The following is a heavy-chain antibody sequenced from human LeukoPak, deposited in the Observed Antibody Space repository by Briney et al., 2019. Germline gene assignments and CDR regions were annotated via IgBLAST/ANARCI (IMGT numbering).Heavy chain of an antibody. Sequence: SETLSLTCTVSGGSISSYYWSWIRQPPGKGLEWIGYIYYSGSTNYNPSLKSRVTISVDTSKNQFSLKLSSVTAADTAVYYCARMGYDGYDSPWFDPWGQGTLVTVSS. J-gene: IGHJ5*02. D-gene: IGHD5-12*01. CDR2: IYYSGST. V-gene: IGHV4-59*01. CDR1: GGSISSYY. CDR3: ARMGYDGYDSPWFDP.